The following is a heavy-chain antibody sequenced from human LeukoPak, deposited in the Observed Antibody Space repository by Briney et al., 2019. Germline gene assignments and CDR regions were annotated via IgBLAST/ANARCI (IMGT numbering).Heavy chain of an antibody. V-gene: IGHV4-59*08. Sequence: SETLSLTCTVSGGSISSYYWSWIRQPPGKGLEWIGYIYYSGSTNYNPSLKSRVTISVDTSKNQFSLKLSSVTAADTAVYYCARAMDYYGSGSSTFDYWGQGTLVTSPQ. CDR3: ARAMDYYGSGSSTFDY. CDR1: GGSISSYY. CDR2: IYYSGST. J-gene: IGHJ4*02. D-gene: IGHD3-10*01.